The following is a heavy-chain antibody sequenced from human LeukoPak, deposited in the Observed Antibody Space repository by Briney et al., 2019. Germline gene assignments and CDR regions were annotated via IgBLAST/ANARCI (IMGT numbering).Heavy chain of an antibody. CDR2: INPNTGGT. J-gene: IGHJ4*02. D-gene: IGHD5-12*01. V-gene: IGHV1-2*02. CDR1: GYTFTGHY. CDR3: AGDLATIDGIAWYYFEN. Sequence: ASVKVSCKASGYTFTGHYIHWVRQAPGQGFEWMGWINPNTGGTDYAQKFQDRIAISTYTSISTAYMELSRLRSDDTALYYCAGDLATIDGIAWYYFENWGQGTLVTVS.